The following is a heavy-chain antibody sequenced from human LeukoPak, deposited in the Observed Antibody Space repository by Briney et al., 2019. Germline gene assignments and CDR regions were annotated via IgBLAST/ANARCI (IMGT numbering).Heavy chain of an antibody. D-gene: IGHD1-14*01. CDR1: GYTFTSYG. CDR2: ISAYNGNT. CDR3: AKDLPAPDDQYYFDN. J-gene: IGHJ4*02. V-gene: IGHV1-18*01. Sequence: ASVKVSCKASGYTFTSYGISWVRQAPGQGLEWMGWISAYNGNTNYAQKLQGRVTMTTDTSTSTAYMELRSLRSDDTAVYYCAKDLPAPDDQYYFDNWGQGTLVTVSS.